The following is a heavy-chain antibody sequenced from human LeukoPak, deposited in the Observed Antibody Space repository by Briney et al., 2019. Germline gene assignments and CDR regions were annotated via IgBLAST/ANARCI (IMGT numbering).Heavy chain of an antibody. Sequence: TSETLSLTCTVSGGSISNYYWSWIRQPPGKGLEWIGYIYYTGTINYNPSLKSRVSISVDTSKNQFSLKLSSVTAADTGVYFCARRTTTVLTPSYFDYWGQGTLVTVSS. CDR1: GGSISNYY. V-gene: IGHV4-59*01. J-gene: IGHJ4*02. CDR2: IYYTGTI. CDR3: ARRTTTVLTPSYFDY. D-gene: IGHD4-23*01.